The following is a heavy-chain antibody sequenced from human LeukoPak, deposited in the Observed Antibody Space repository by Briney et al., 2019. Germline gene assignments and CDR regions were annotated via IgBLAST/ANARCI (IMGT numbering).Heavy chain of an antibody. CDR2: IYYSGST. Sequence: SETLSLTCTVSGGSISSSSYYWGWIRQPPGKGLEWIGSIYYSGSTYYNPSLKSRVTISVDTSKNQFSLKLSSVTAADTAVYYCARQLGYCSSTSCYADKVDYWGQGTLVTVCS. D-gene: IGHD2-2*01. V-gene: IGHV4-39*01. CDR1: GGSISSSSYY. CDR3: ARQLGYCSSTSCYADKVDY. J-gene: IGHJ4*02.